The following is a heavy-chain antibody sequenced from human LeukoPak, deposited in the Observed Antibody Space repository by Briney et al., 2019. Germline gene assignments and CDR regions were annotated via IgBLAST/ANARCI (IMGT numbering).Heavy chain of an antibody. Sequence: GESLKISCKGSGYSFTRYWISWVRQKPGKGLEWMGRIDPSDSYTNYSPSFQGHVTISDDKSISTAYLQWSSLKASDTAMYYCAKRKGTVTSRAYYYYYAMDVWGQGTTVTVYS. J-gene: IGHJ6*02. V-gene: IGHV5-10-1*01. D-gene: IGHD4-17*01. CDR1: GYSFTRYW. CDR2: IDPSDSYT. CDR3: AKRKGTVTSRAYYYYYAMDV.